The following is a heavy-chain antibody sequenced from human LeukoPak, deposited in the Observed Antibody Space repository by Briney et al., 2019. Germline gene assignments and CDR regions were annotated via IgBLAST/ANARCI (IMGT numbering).Heavy chain of an antibody. V-gene: IGHV4-4*02. J-gene: IGHJ5*02. CDR3: ARTTEDCSSTSCCQYWFDP. D-gene: IGHD2-2*01. Sequence: SETLSLTCAVSGGSISSSNWWSWVRQPPGKGLEWIGEIYHSGSTNYNPSLKSRVTISVDKSKNQFSLKLNSVTAADTAVYYCARTTEDCSSTSCCQYWFDPWGQGTLVTVSS. CDR1: GGSISSSNW. CDR2: IYHSGST.